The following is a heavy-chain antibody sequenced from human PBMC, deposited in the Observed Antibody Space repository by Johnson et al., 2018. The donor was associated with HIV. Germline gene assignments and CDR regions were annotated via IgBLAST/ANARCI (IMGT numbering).Heavy chain of an antibody. V-gene: IGHV3-13*01. J-gene: IGHJ3*02. D-gene: IGHD5-24*01. CDR3: ARDLGWLQSGDAFDI. CDR2: IGSAGDT. CDR1: GFTFSDYD. Sequence: VQLVESGGDVARPGGSLRLSCAASGFTFSDYDMHWVRQATGEGLEWVSAIGSAGDTYYPGSVKGRFTISRENAKNSLYLQMNSLRAGDTAVYYCARDLGWLQSGDAFDIWGQGTMVTVSS.